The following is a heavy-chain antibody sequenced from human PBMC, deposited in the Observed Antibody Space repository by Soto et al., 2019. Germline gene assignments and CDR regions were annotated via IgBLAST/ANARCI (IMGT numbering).Heavy chain of an antibody. D-gene: IGHD4-4*01. J-gene: IGHJ5*02. V-gene: IGHV4-39*01. Sequence: PWDPLSLTCALSGCSISSANHLWRWIRQPPGKGLEWIGTIYYNGNTYYNPSLKSRVTLSVDMSTNQFSLKLTSVSATDTAVYYCARCTSHYDPNWFDAWGQGTLVTVS. CDR1: GCSISSANHL. CDR3: ARCTSHYDPNWFDA. CDR2: IYYNGNT.